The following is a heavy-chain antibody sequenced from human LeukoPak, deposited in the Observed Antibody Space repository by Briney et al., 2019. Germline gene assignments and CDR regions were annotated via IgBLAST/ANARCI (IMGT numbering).Heavy chain of an antibody. D-gene: IGHD6-13*01. CDR2: IYYSGST. CDR1: GGSISSYY. V-gene: IGHV4-59*01. CDR3: ARAAHSRSWYSYYYYGMDV. J-gene: IGHJ6*02. Sequence: PSETLSLTCTVSGGSISSYYWSWIRQPPGKGLERFGNIYYSGSTNYNPSLKSRVTISVDTSKNQFSLKLSSVTAADTAVYYCARAAHSRSWYSYYYYGMDVWGQGTTVTVSS.